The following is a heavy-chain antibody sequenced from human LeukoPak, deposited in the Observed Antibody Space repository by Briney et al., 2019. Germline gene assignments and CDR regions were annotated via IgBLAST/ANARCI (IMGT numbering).Heavy chain of an antibody. Sequence: GGSLRLSCAASGFTFTTYGLHWVRQAPGKGLEGVAAIPSNGGSEYYVDSVRGRFTIYRDNSKNKLFLQMNSLRPDDRAVYYCAKRGHYSLDWYHYFDYWGQGTLVTVSS. CDR2: IPSNGGSE. V-gene: IGHV3-30*18. CDR3: AKRGHYSLDWYHYFDY. D-gene: IGHD3-9*01. CDR1: GFTFTTYG. J-gene: IGHJ4*02.